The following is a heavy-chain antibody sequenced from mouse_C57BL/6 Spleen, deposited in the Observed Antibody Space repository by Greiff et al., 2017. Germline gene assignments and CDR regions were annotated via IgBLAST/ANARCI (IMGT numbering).Heavy chain of an antibody. J-gene: IGHJ3*01. D-gene: IGHD1-1*01. Sequence: QVQLKQSGAELVRPGASVTLSCKASGYTFTDYEMHWVKQTPVHGLEWIGAIDPETGGPAYNQKFKGKAILTADKSSSTAYMELRSLTSEDSAVYYCTRGNYYGSSYGVSFAYWGQGTLVTVSA. CDR3: TRGNYYGSSYGVSFAY. V-gene: IGHV1-15*01. CDR1: GYTFTDYE. CDR2: IDPETGGP.